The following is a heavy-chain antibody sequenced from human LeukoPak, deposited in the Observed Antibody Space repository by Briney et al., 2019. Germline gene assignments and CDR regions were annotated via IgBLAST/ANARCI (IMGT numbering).Heavy chain of an antibody. V-gene: IGHV1-46*01. CDR3: ARDWIAAAHGWFDP. Sequence: ASLKVSCKASGYTLTSKYMHWVRQAPGQGLEWMGIINPSGGSTSYPQKFQGRVTMTRDTSTSTVYMELSSLRSEDTAVYYCARDWIAAAHGWFDPWGQGTLVTVSS. D-gene: IGHD6-13*01. CDR1: GYTLTSKY. CDR2: INPSGGST. J-gene: IGHJ5*02.